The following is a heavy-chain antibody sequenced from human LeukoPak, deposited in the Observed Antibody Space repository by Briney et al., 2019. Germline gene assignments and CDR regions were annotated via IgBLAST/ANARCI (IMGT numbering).Heavy chain of an antibody. CDR2: IFHSGDT. CDR3: ARLAGRITIFGVVKAPYNWFDP. CDR1: GDSIRSNY. V-gene: IGHV4-59*12. Sequence: SETLSLTCSVSGDSIRSNYWSWIRQPPGKGLEWIAYIFHSGDTNYNPSLKSRVTISVDTSKNQFSLKLSSVTAADTAVYYCARLAGRITIFGVVKAPYNWFDPWGQGTLVTVSS. J-gene: IGHJ5*02. D-gene: IGHD3-3*01.